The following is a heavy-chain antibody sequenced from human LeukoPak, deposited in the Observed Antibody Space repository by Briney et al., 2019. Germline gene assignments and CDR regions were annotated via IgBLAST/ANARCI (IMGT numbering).Heavy chain of an antibody. Sequence: SVKVSCKASGGTFSSYAISWVRQAPGQGLEWMGGIIPIFGTANYAQKFQGRVTITADESTSTAYMELSSLRSEDTAVYYCASILAYCGGDCYQVDYWGQGTLVTVSS. CDR1: GGTFSSYA. D-gene: IGHD2-21*02. V-gene: IGHV1-69*13. J-gene: IGHJ4*02. CDR3: ASILAYCGGDCYQVDY. CDR2: IIPIFGTA.